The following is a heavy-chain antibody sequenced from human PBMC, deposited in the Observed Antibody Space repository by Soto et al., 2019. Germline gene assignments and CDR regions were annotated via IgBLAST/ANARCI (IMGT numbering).Heavy chain of an antibody. CDR2: IYTSGST. CDR3: AIDVVRFLEWWFDP. J-gene: IGHJ5*02. D-gene: IGHD3-3*01. CDR1: GGSIISYY. V-gene: IGHV4-4*07. Sequence: TLSLTCTFSGGSIISYYWSWILQPAGKGLEWIGRIYTSGSTNYNPSLKSRVTMSVDTSKNQFSLKLSSVTAADTAVYYCAIDVVRFLEWWFDPCGRRNLVIVS.